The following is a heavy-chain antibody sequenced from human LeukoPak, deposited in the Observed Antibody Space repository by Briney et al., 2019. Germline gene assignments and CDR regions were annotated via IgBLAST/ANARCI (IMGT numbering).Heavy chain of an antibody. CDR3: AREAIDCSSTSCANFDY. J-gene: IGHJ4*02. CDR1: GYIVTDYY. D-gene: IGHD2-2*01. Sequence: ASVKVSCKASGYIVTDYYMHWVRQAPGEGLEWVGRINPKSGDTKFAQKFQGRVTMTRDTSIDTASMELSRLRSEDTAVYYCAREAIDCSSTSCANFDYWGQGTLVTVSS. V-gene: IGHV1-2*06. CDR2: INPKSGDT.